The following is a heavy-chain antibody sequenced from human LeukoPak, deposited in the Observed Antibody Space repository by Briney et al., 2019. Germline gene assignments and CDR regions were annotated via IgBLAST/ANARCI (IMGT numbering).Heavy chain of an antibody. D-gene: IGHD3-3*01. J-gene: IGHJ4*02. CDR1: GGTFSSYA. Sequence: ASVKVSCKASGGTFSSYAISWVRQAPGQGLEWMGWISAYNGNTNYAQKLQGRVTMTTDTSTSTAYMELRSLRSDDTAVYYCARGTTPYYDFWSGYYTGFDFWGQGTLVTVSS. CDR2: ISAYNGNT. V-gene: IGHV1-18*01. CDR3: ARGTTPYYDFWSGYYTGFDF.